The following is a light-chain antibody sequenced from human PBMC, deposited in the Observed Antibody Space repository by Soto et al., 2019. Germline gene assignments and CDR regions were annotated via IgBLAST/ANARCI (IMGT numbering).Light chain of an antibody. CDR1: TSNIGSNY. J-gene: IGLJ2*01. V-gene: IGLV1-47*01. CDR2: SDN. Sequence: QSVLTQASSASGTPGQRVTISCSGSTSNIGSNYVYWYQQLPGMAPKLLIYSDNQRPSGVPDRFSGSKSGTSASLAISGLRSEDESDYYCATWDDSLSGVVFGGGTKLTVL. CDR3: ATWDDSLSGVV.